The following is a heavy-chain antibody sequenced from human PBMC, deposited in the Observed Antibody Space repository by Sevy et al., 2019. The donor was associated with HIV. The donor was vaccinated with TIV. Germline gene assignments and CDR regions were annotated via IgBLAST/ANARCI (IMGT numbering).Heavy chain of an antibody. D-gene: IGHD6-19*01. Sequence: GGSLRLSCAASGFTVSSNYMSWVRQAPGKGLEWVSVIYSGGSTYYADSVKGRFTISRDNSENTLYLQMNSLRAEDTAVYYCARTGIGKSVAGTEYFDYWGQGTLVTVSS. CDR2: IYSGGST. CDR1: GFTVSSNY. CDR3: ARTGIGKSVAGTEYFDY. J-gene: IGHJ4*02. V-gene: IGHV3-53*01.